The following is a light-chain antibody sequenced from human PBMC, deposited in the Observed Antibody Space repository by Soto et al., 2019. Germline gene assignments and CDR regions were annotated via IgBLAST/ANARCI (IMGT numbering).Light chain of an antibody. J-gene: IGKJ1*01. CDR2: KVS. V-gene: IGKV2-30*01. Sequence: DVVMTQSPLSLPVTLGQPASISCRSSQSLVYSNGNTYLHWFQQRPGQSPRRLIYKVSNRDSVVPDRFSGSGSRTDFTLRINRVEAEDVGVYYCLQGTHWPPTFGQGTKVEI. CDR1: QSLVYSNGNTY. CDR3: LQGTHWPPT.